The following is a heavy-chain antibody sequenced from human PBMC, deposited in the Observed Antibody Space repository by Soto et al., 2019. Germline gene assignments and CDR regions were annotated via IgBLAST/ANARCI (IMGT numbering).Heavy chain of an antibody. J-gene: IGHJ4*02. CDR2: INRDGSET. V-gene: IGHV3-7*02. D-gene: IGHD1-1*01. CDR3: ARANVNWRVDY. Sequence: GGSLRLSCAASGFTFSSYWMSWVRQAPGKGLEWVANINRDGSETYYVDSVKGRFTISRDNAKNSLYLQMNSLRAEDTAVYYCARANVNWRVDYWGQGALVTVSS. CDR1: GFTFSSYW.